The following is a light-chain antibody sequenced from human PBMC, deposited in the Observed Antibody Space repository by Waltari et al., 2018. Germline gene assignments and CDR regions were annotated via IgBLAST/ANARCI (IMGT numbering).Light chain of an antibody. Sequence: AIRITQSPSSLSASTGDRVTITCRASQSISSYLAWHHQKPGKAPKVLIYAASTLQSGVPSRFSGSGSGTDFTLTISCLQSEDFAIYYCQQYYSSPATFGQGTKVEIK. CDR1: QSISSY. V-gene: IGKV1-8*01. J-gene: IGKJ1*01. CDR2: AAS. CDR3: QQYYSSPAT.